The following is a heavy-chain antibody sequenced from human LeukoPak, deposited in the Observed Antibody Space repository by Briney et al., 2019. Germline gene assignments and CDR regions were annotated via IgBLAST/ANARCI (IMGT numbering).Heavy chain of an antibody. D-gene: IGHD2-15*01. V-gene: IGHV1-69*06. CDR1: GGTFSSYA. Sequence: ASVKVSCKASGGTFSSYAISWVRQAPGQGLEWMGGIIPIFGTANYAQKFQGRVTITADKSTSTAYMELSSLRSEDTAVYYCAREALVCSGGSCYSKAFDIWGQGTMVTVSS. J-gene: IGHJ3*02. CDR3: AREALVCSGGSCYSKAFDI. CDR2: IIPIFGTA.